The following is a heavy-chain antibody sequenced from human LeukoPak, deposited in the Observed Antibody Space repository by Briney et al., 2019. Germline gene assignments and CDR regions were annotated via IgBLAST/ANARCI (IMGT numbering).Heavy chain of an antibody. J-gene: IGHJ5*02. CDR2: IGQDGSAK. CDR1: GFIFNTYW. CDR3: VYVAYNWNPGSA. Sequence: PGGSLRLSCEASGFIFNTYWMSWVRQVPGKGLEWVASIGQDGSAKTYVDSVKGRFTISRDNAKNSLYLQMNSLTAEDTAVYYCVYVAYNWNPGSAWGQGTLVTVSS. V-gene: IGHV3-7*01. D-gene: IGHD1-20*01.